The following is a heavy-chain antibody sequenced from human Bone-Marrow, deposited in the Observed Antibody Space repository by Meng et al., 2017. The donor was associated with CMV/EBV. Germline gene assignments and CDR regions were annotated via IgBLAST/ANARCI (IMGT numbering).Heavy chain of an antibody. V-gene: IGHV3-20*04. J-gene: IGHJ4*02. CDR1: GFTFDDYG. Sequence: GESLKISCAASGFTFDDYGMSWVRQAPGKGLEWVSGINWNGGSTGYADSVKGRFTISRDNAKNSLYLQMNSLRAEDTAVYYCAKRPTAMVTRFFDYWGQGTLVTVS. CDR3: AKRPTAMVTRFFDY. D-gene: IGHD5-18*01. CDR2: INWNGGST.